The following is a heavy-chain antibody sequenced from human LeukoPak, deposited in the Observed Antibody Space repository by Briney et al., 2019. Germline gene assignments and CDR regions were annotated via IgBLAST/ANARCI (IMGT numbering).Heavy chain of an antibody. J-gene: IGHJ4*02. D-gene: IGHD4-17*01. Sequence: SETLSLTCTVSGYSVSSDYYWGWIRQPPGKGLEWIGGIYHGASTYYNPSLKSRVTISVDTSKNQFSLKLSSVTAADTAVYYCARGGNDGDNVYYWGQGTLVTVSS. CDR3: ARGGNDGDNVYY. V-gene: IGHV4-38-2*02. CDR2: IYHGAST. CDR1: GYSVSSDYY.